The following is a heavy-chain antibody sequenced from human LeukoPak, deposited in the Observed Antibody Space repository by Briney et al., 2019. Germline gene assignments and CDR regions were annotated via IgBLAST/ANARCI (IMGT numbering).Heavy chain of an antibody. V-gene: IGHV3-23*01. CDR1: GFIFSNFA. CDR3: VKRMGCSDFNCYAELDF. Sequence: GGSLRLSCRTSGFIFSNFAMSWVRQAPGKGREWVSTISSNGGRTYYANSVKRRFSVSRDNSKNTLYLQMNTLRAEDTATYYCVKRMGCSDFNCYAELDFWGQGTLVTVSS. D-gene: IGHD2-2*01. J-gene: IGHJ4*02. CDR2: ISSNGGRT.